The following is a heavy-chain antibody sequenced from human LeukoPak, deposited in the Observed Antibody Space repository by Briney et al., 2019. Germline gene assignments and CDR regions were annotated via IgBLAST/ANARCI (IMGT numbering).Heavy chain of an antibody. V-gene: IGHV3-21*01. D-gene: IGHD3-22*01. CDR3: ARETIVVAPVRAFDI. CDR2: ISSSSSYI. CDR1: GFTFSSYS. Sequence: GGSLRLSCAASGFTFSSYSMNWVRQARGKGLEWVSSISSSSSYIYYADSVKGRFTISRDNAKNSLYLQMNSLRAEDTAVYYCARETIVVAPVRAFDIWGQGTMVTVSS. J-gene: IGHJ3*02.